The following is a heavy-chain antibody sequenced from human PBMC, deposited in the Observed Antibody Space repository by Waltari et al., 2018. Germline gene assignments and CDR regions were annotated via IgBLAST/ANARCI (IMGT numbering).Heavy chain of an antibody. V-gene: IGHV3-21*01. J-gene: IGHJ6*02. D-gene: IGHD1-1*01. CDR1: GFTFSSYS. Sequence: EVQLVESGGGLVKPGGSLRLSCAASGFTFSSYSMNWVRQAPGKGLEWVSSISSSSSYIYYADSVKGRFTISRDNAKNSLYLQMNSLRAEDTAVYYCARDLRRDRKATGTGAYNYGMDVWGQGTTVTVSS. CDR3: ARDLRRDRKATGTGAYNYGMDV. CDR2: ISSSSSYI.